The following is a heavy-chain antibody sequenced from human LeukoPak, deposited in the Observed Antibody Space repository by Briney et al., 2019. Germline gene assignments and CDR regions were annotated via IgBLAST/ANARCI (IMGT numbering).Heavy chain of an antibody. CDR2: IASKTDGGTT. CDR3: TTGIRGD. J-gene: IGHJ4*02. CDR1: GXXVTNAW. Sequence: SLRLSXXXSGXXVTNAWMNWVRQAPGKGLEWVGRIASKTDGGTTDYAAPVKGRFTISRDDSKNTLFLQMNSLKTEDTAVYYCTTGIRGDCGQGTLVTVSS. V-gene: IGHV3-15*04.